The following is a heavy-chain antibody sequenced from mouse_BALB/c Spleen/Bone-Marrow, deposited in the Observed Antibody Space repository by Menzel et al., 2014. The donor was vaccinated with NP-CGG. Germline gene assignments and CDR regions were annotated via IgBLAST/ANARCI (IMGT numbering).Heavy chain of an antibody. CDR3: ARNWDVDY. V-gene: IGHV1S135*01. D-gene: IGHD4-1*01. Sequence: VQLQQSGPELMKPGASVKISCKASGYSFTTYYMHWVKQSHGKSLEWIGYIGPFNGATSYNQKFKGKATLTVDKSSSTAYMHLSSLTSEDSAVYYCARNWDVDYWGQGTTLTVSS. J-gene: IGHJ2*01. CDR2: IGPFNGAT. CDR1: GYSFTTYY.